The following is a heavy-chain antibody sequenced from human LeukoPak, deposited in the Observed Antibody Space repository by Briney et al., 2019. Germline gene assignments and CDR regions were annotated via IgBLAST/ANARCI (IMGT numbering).Heavy chain of an antibody. V-gene: IGHV3-33*06. J-gene: IGHJ1*01. CDR1: GFTFSSYG. CDR2: IWYDGSNK. CDR3: AKEAYCGGDCYSEH. Sequence: GRSLRLSCAASGFTFSSYGMHWVRQAPGKGLEWVAVIWYDGSNKYYADSVKGRFTISRDSSKNTLYLQMNSLRAEDTAVYYCAKEAYCGGDCYSEHWGQGTLVTVSS. D-gene: IGHD2-21*02.